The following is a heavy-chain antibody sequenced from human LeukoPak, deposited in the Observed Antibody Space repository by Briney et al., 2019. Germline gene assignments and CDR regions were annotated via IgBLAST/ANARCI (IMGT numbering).Heavy chain of an antibody. D-gene: IGHD2-15*01. J-gene: IGHJ6*03. V-gene: IGHV3-7*01. CDR2: IKQDGSEK. CDR1: GFTFSSYW. Sequence: GGSLRLSCAASGFTFSSYWMSWVRQAPGKGLEWVANIKQDGSEKYYVDSVKGRFTISRDNAKNSLYLQMNSLRAEDTAVYYCARTIYSMEGNYYYYYYMDVWGKGTTVTVSS. CDR3: ARTIYSMEGNYYYYYYMDV.